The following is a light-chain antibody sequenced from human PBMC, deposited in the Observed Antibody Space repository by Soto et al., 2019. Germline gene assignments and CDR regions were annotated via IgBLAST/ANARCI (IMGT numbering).Light chain of an antibody. Sequence: DIVMTQSPDSLAVSLGERATINCKSSQSVLYSSNNKNYLAWYQQKPGQPPKLLIYWASTRESGVPDRFSGSGSGTDFTLTISSLQAGDVAAYYCQQYYSTPRTFGQGTRLEIK. J-gene: IGKJ5*01. CDR2: WAS. CDR1: QSVLYSSNNKNY. CDR3: QQYYSTPRT. V-gene: IGKV4-1*01.